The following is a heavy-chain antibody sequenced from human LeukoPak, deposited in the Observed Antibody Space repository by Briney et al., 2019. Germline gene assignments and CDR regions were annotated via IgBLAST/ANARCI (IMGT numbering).Heavy chain of an antibody. CDR2: ISGSGGST. Sequence: GGSLGLSCAGSGFTFSSNAMSWVRQTPGKGLEWVSAISGSGGSTYYADSVKGRFTISRDNSKNTLYLQMSSLRAEDTAVYYCAKSPYYDSSGPIDYWGQGTLVTVSS. J-gene: IGHJ4*02. CDR3: AKSPYYDSSGPIDY. D-gene: IGHD3-22*01. CDR1: GFTFSSNA. V-gene: IGHV3-23*01.